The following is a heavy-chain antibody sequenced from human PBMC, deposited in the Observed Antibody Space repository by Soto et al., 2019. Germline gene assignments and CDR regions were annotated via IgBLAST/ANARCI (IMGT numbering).Heavy chain of an antibody. Sequence: SETLSLTCAVYGGSFSGYYWSWIRQPPGKGLEWIGEINHSGSTNYNPSLKSRVTISVDTSKNQFSLKLSSVTAADTAVYYCARGIKMVRGVISNYYYSSGMDVWGEGTTVTVSS. CDR2: INHSGST. CDR1: GGSFSGYY. D-gene: IGHD3-10*01. J-gene: IGHJ6*04. V-gene: IGHV4-34*01. CDR3: ARGIKMVRGVISNYYYSSGMDV.